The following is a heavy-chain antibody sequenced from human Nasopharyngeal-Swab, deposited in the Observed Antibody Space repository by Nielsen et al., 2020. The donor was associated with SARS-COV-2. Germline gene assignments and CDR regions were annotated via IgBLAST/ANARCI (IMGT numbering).Heavy chain of an antibody. J-gene: IGHJ6*03. V-gene: IGHV3-53*03. Sequence: WIRQPPGKGLEWVSVIYSGGSTYYADSVKGRFTISRDNSKNTPYLQMNSLRAEDTAVYYCARAYYDFWSGPGYYYYYMDVWGKGTTVTVSS. CDR2: IYSGGST. D-gene: IGHD3-3*01. CDR3: ARAYYDFWSGPGYYYYYMDV.